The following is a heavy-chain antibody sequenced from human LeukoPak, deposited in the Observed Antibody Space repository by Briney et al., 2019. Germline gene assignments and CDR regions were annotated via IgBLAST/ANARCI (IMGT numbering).Heavy chain of an antibody. D-gene: IGHD4-23*01. CDR1: GFTVSSNY. V-gene: IGHV3-66*02. Sequence: GGSLRLSCAASGFTVSSNYMSWVRQAPGKGLEWVSVIYSGGSTYYADSVKGRFTISRDNSKNTLYLQTNSLRAEDTAVYYCARDRGNSDAFDIWGQGTMVTVSS. J-gene: IGHJ3*02. CDR3: ARDRGNSDAFDI. CDR2: IYSGGST.